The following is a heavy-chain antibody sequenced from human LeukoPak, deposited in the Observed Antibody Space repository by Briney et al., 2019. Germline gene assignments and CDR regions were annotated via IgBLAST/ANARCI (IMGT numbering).Heavy chain of an antibody. J-gene: IGHJ3*02. V-gene: IGHV4-59*01. CDR1: GGSISGYY. CDR2: IYYSGST. Sequence: SETLSLTCTVSGGSISGYYWSWIRQPPGKGLEWIGYIYYSGSTNFNPSLKRRVTISVDTSKNQVSLKLSSVTAADTAMYYCARDLGGSYYDSSGSLTDIWGQGTLVTVSS. CDR3: ARDLGGSYYDSSGSLTDI. D-gene: IGHD3-22*01.